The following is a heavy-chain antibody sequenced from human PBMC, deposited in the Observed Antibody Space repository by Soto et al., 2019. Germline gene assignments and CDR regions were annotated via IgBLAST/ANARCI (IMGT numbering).Heavy chain of an antibody. D-gene: IGHD6-13*01. CDR1: GFTFSSYW. CDR3: ARGPGSAAGRDYYYGMDF. V-gene: IGHV3-74*01. CDR2: INSDGSST. Sequence: GGSLRLSCAASGFTFSSYWMHWVRQAPGKGLVWVSRINSDGSSTSYADSVKGRFTISRDNAKNTLYLQMNSLRAEDTAVYYFARGPGSAAGRDYYYGMDFWGQGTTVTVSS. J-gene: IGHJ6*02.